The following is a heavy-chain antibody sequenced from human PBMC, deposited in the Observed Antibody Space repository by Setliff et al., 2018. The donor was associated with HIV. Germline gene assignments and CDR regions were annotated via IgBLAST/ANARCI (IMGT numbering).Heavy chain of an antibody. J-gene: IGHJ4*02. CDR3: ARELISSSLDY. CDR2: IYTSGST. Sequence: SETLSLTCTVSGGAISSGSYYWSWIRQPAGKGLEWTGQIYTSGSTKYNPSLKSRVPISLDTSKNQFSLKLSSVTAADTAVYYCARELISSSLDYWGQGALVTVSS. D-gene: IGHD6-6*01. CDR1: GGAISSGSYY. V-gene: IGHV4-61*09.